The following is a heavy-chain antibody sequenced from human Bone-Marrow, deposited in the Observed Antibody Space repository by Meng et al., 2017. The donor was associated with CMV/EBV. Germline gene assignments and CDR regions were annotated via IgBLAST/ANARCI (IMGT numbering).Heavy chain of an antibody. CDR2: ISSGSTSK. CDR1: GFNFNDYS. D-gene: IGHD3-22*01. V-gene: IGHV3-11*01. Sequence: GGSLRLSCSASGFNFNDYSMTWVRQVPGRGLEWISFISSGSTSKYYSDSVRGRFTISRDNFRNSLFLQMSGLTADDTAVYYCASSGYYYDRTDYYPPDFCGQGTRVTVSS. J-gene: IGHJ4*02. CDR3: ASSGYYYDRTDYYPPDF.